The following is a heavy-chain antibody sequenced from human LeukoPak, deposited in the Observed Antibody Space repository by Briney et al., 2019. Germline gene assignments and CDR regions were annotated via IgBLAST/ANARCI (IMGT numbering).Heavy chain of an antibody. CDR2: ISAYNGNT. V-gene: IGHV1-18*01. D-gene: IGHD2-2*01. CDR3: ARDLEGLVVPAADNWFDP. Sequence: ASVKVSCKASGGTFSSYAISWVRQAPGQGLEWMGWISAYNGNTNYAQKLQGRVTMTTDTSTSTAYMELRSLRSDDTAVYYCARDLEGLVVPAADNWFDPWGQGTLVTVSS. CDR1: GGTFSSYA. J-gene: IGHJ5*02.